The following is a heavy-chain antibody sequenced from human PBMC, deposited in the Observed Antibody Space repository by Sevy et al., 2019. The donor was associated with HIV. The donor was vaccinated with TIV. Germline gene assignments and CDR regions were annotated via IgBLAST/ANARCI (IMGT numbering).Heavy chain of an antibody. J-gene: IGHJ6*02. Sequence: GGSLRLSCVGSGFIFGDYGMHWVRQAPGKGLEWVALISHDGGKKYYADSVKGRFTISRDKFKNPLYLQMNTLRRDDTAAYFCTKDPPVNGYFLYGMDVWGQGTTVTVSS. CDR3: TKDPPVNGYFLYGMDV. V-gene: IGHV3-30*18. D-gene: IGHD4-17*01. CDR1: GFIFGDYG. CDR2: ISHDGGKK.